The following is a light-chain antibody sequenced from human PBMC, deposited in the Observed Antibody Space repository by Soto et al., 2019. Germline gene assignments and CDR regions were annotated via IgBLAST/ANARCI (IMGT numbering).Light chain of an antibody. CDR3: QQYGSSPYT. Sequence: EIVLTQSPGTLSLSPGERATLSCRASQSVSSSYLAWYQQKPGQAPRLLIYGASSRATGIPDRFSGSGSGTDFTLTISRLEHKDFAVYYCQQYGSSPYTFGQGTKLEIK. CDR1: QSVSSSY. CDR2: GAS. V-gene: IGKV3-20*01. J-gene: IGKJ2*01.